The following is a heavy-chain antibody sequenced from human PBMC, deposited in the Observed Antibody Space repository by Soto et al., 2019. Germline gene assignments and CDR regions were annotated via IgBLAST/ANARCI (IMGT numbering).Heavy chain of an antibody. CDR2: ISGSGGST. V-gene: IGHV3-23*01. Sequence: EVQLLESGGGLVQPGGSLRLSCAASGFTFSSSAMSWVRQAPGKGLEWVSGISGSGGSTYYADSVKGRFTISRDNSKNPLYLQMNSLRAEDTAVYYCAKDTAMVLYYFDYWGQGTLVTVSS. D-gene: IGHD5-18*01. J-gene: IGHJ4*02. CDR3: AKDTAMVLYYFDY. CDR1: GFTFSSSA.